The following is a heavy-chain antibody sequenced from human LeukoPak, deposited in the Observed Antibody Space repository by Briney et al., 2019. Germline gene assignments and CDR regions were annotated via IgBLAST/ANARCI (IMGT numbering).Heavy chain of an antibody. CDR3: ASAIVVVPAAILFQH. D-gene: IGHD2-2*02. J-gene: IGHJ1*01. CDR2: IIPILGIA. Sequence: SVKVSCKASGGTFSSYTISWVRQAPGQGLEWMGRIIPILGIANYAQKFQGRVTITADKSASTAYMELSSLRSEDTAVYYCASAIVVVPAAILFQHWGQGTLVTVSS. V-gene: IGHV1-69*02. CDR1: GGTFSSYT.